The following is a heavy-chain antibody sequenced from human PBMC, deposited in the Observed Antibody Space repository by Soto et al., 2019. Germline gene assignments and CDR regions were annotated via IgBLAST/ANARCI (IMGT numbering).Heavy chain of an antibody. Sequence: GASVKVSCKASGYLFTAYSMHWVRLAPGQGLEWMGWINPNSGGTNYAQKFQGRVTMTRDTSISTAYMELSRLRSDDTAVYYCARDITGTTTRVNAFDIWGQGTMVTVSS. D-gene: IGHD1-20*01. J-gene: IGHJ3*02. V-gene: IGHV1-2*02. CDR1: GYLFTAYS. CDR3: ARDITGTTTRVNAFDI. CDR2: INPNSGGT.